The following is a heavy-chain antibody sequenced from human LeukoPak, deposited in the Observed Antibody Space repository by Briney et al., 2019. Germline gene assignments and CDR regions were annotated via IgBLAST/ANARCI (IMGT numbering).Heavy chain of an antibody. Sequence: GGSLRLSCAASGFTFSSYWMHWVRQAPGKGLVWVSRINSDGSSTSYADSVKGRFTISRDNAKNTLYLQINSLRAEDTAVYYCASLWFGETYGMDVWGKGTTVTVSS. D-gene: IGHD3-10*01. CDR2: INSDGSST. J-gene: IGHJ6*04. CDR3: ASLWFGETYGMDV. CDR1: GFTFSSYW. V-gene: IGHV3-74*01.